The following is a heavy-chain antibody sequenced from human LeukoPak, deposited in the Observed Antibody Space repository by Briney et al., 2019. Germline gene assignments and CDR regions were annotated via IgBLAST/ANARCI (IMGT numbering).Heavy chain of an antibody. D-gene: IGHD4/OR15-4a*01. J-gene: IGHJ3*02. CDR2: ISSSGSTL. Sequence: GGSLRLSCAASGFTFCNYEMNWVRQAPGKGLEWVSYISSSGSTLYYADSVKGRFTISRDNAKNSLYLQMNSLRAEDTAVYYCARYRSDDFGAFDIWGQGTMVTVSS. CDR1: GFTFCNYE. CDR3: ARYRSDDFGAFDI. V-gene: IGHV3-48*03.